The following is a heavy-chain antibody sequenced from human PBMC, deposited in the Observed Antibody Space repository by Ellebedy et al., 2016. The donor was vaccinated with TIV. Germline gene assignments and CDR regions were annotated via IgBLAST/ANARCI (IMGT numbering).Heavy chain of an antibody. V-gene: IGHV3-23*01. D-gene: IGHD1-26*01. CDR3: AKDTDLTVGATTGAFDV. J-gene: IGHJ3*01. CDR1: GFTFINYA. CDR2: ISGIRGGA. Sequence: GESLKISCAASGFTFINYAMSWVRQAPGKGPEWVSGISGIRGGALHADSVKGRFTISRDNSRNTLYLQMNSLRVEDTAMYYCAKDTDLTVGATTGAFDVWGRGTMVTVSS.